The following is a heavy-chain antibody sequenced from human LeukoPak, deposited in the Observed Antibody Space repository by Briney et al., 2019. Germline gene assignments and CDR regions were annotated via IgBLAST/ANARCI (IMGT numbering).Heavy chain of an antibody. CDR2: IYYGGST. CDR3: ARDHFGPFEY. D-gene: IGHD3/OR15-3a*01. CDR1: GGSISTYY. Sequence: SGTLSLTCTVSGGSISTYYWSWIRQPPGKGLEWIGYIYYGGSTNYNPSLKSRVTISVDTSKNQFSLKLSSVTAADTAVYYCARDHFGPFEYWGQGTLVTVSS. J-gene: IGHJ4*02. V-gene: IGHV4-59*01.